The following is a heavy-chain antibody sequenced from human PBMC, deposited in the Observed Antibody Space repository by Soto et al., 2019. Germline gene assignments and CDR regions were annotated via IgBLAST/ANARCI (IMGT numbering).Heavy chain of an antibody. CDR3: ARGRGSIDYDELSSPIDY. Sequence: QVQLVQSGAEVKKPGVSVKVSCKASGYTFTSYDINWVRQATGQGLEWMGWMNPNSGNTGYAQKFQGRVTMTRNTSISTAYMELSSLRSEDTAVYYCARGRGSIDYDELSSPIDYWGQGTLVTVSS. D-gene: IGHD3-22*01. CDR1: GYTFTSYD. CDR2: MNPNSGNT. J-gene: IGHJ4*02. V-gene: IGHV1-8*01.